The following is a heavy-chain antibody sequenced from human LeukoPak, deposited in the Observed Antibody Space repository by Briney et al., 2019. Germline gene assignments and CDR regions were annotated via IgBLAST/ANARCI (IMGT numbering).Heavy chain of an antibody. V-gene: IGHV3-21*01. CDR2: ISSSSSYI. J-gene: IGHJ4*02. D-gene: IGHD5-24*01. Sequence: GGSLRLSCAASGFTFSSYSMNWVRQAPGKGLEWVSSISSSSSYIYYADSVKGRFTISRDNAKNSLYLQMNSLRAEDTAVYYCAREPEGGVEMATTIDYWGQGTLVTVSS. CDR1: GFTFSSYS. CDR3: AREPEGGVEMATTIDY.